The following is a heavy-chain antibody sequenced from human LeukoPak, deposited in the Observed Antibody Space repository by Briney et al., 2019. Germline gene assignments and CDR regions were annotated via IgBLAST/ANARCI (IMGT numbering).Heavy chain of an antibody. J-gene: IGHJ5*02. D-gene: IGHD3-3*01. CDR1: GFTFSSYA. CDR2: ISGSGGST. CDR3: AKVARFLEWLLLTNNWFDP. V-gene: IGHV3-23*01. Sequence: GGSLRPSCAASGFTFSSYAMSWVRQAPGKGLEWVSAISGSGGSTYYADSVKGRFTISRDNSKNTLYLQMNSLRAEDTAVYYCAKVARFLEWLLLTNNWFDPWGQGTLVTVSS.